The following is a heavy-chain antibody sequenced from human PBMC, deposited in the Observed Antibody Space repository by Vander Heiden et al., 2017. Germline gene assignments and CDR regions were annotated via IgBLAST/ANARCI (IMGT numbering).Heavy chain of an antibody. D-gene: IGHD3-3*01. V-gene: IGHV1-2*02. CDR3: ARLRNY. Sequence: QVQLVQSGAEVKKPGASVKVSCKASGYTFTGYYMHWVRQAPGQGLEWMGWINPNSGGTNYAQKVQGRVTMTRDTSISTAYMELSRLRSDDTAVYYCARLRNYWGQGTLVTVSS. CDR1: GYTFTGYY. J-gene: IGHJ4*02. CDR2: INPNSGGT.